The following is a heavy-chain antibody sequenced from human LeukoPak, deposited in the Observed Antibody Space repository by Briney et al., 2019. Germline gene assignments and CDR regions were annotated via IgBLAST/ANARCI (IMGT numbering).Heavy chain of an antibody. Sequence: GGSLRLSCAASGFTFSSYAMSWVRQAPGKGLEWVSAISGSGGSTYYADSVKGRFTISRDNSKNTLYLQMNSLRAEDTAVYYCARYRSSTSCSTPFDFWGQGTLVTVSS. CDR2: ISGSGGST. V-gene: IGHV3-23*01. CDR3: ARYRSSTSCSTPFDF. CDR1: GFTFSSYA. D-gene: IGHD2-2*02. J-gene: IGHJ4*02.